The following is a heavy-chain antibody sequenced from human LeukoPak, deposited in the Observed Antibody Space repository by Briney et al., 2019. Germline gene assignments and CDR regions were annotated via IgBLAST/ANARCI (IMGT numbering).Heavy chain of an antibody. CDR2: ISSSGSYI. V-gene: IGHV3-21*01. CDR3: ARVYYYDSSGYLGY. D-gene: IGHD3-22*01. J-gene: IGHJ4*02. Sequence: GGSLRLSCAASGFTFSSYSMNWVRQAPGKGLEWVSSISSSGSYIYYADSVKGRFTISRDNAKNSLYLQTNSLRAEDTAVYYCARVYYYDSSGYLGYWGQGTLVTVSS. CDR1: GFTFSSYS.